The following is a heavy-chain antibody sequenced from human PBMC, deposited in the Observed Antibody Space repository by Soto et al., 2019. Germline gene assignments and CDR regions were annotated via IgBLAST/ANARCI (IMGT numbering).Heavy chain of an antibody. D-gene: IGHD5-18*01. Sequence: GGSLRLSCAASGFTFSSYAMSWVRQAPGKGLEWVSAISGSGGSTYYADSVKGRFTISRDNSKNTLYLQMNSLRAEDTAVYYCAKDGGDTAMVDYYYYYMDVWGKGTTVTVSS. J-gene: IGHJ6*03. V-gene: IGHV3-23*01. CDR2: ISGSGGST. CDR1: GFTFSSYA. CDR3: AKDGGDTAMVDYYYYYMDV.